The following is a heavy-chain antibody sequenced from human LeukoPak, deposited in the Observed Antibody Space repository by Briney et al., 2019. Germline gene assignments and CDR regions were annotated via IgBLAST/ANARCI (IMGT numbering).Heavy chain of an antibody. J-gene: IGHJ5*02. Sequence: SETLSLTCAVYGGSFSGYYWSWIRQPPGKGLEWIGEINHSGSTNYNPSLKSRVTISVDTSKNQFSLKLSSVTAADTAVYYCAKFRAAGTPWFDPWGQGTLVTVSS. V-gene: IGHV4-34*01. CDR3: AKFRAAGTPWFDP. CDR2: INHSGST. CDR1: GGSFSGYY. D-gene: IGHD6-13*01.